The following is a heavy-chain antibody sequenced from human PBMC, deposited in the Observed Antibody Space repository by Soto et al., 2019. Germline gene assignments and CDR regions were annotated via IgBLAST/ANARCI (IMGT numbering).Heavy chain of an antibody. J-gene: IGHJ4*02. CDR1: GGTFSSYT. D-gene: IGHD4-17*01. Sequence: AAVKVSCRAAGGTFSSYTISWVGQAPGQGREWMGRISAYTRPTNYAQKLQGSVTMTTDTSTRTAYMELRSLRSDDTAVYYCAVTVGGDYEPGYWGQGTLVTVSS. CDR3: AVTVGGDYEPGY. V-gene: IGHV1-18*01. CDR2: ISAYTRPT.